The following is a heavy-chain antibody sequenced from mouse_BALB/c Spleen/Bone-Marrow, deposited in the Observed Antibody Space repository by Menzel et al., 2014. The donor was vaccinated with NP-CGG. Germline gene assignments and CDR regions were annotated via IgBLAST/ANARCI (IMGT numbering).Heavy chain of an antibody. D-gene: IGHD2-1*01. J-gene: IGHJ4*01. CDR2: IFPGSGNT. V-gene: IGHV1-66*01. CDR3: ARHGNLRNYYAMDY. CDR1: GYCFTSYY. Sequence: VQVVESGPELVKPGASVKISCKASGYCFTSYYIHWVKQRPGQGLEWIGWIFPGSGNTKYNEKFKGKATLTADTSSSTAYMQLSSLTSEDSAVYFCARHGNLRNYYAMDYWGQGTSVTVSS.